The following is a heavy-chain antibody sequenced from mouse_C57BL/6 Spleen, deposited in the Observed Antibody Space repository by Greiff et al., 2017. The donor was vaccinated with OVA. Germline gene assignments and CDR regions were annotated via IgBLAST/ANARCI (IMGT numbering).Heavy chain of an antibody. CDR2: IYPGSGST. J-gene: IGHJ3*01. D-gene: IGHD1-1*01. CDR3: ARGGYYGSSYAY. Sequence: QVQLQQPGAELVKPGASVKMSCKASGYTFTSYWITWVKQRPGQGLEWIGDIYPGSGSTNYNEKFKSKATLTVDTSSSTAYMQLSSLTSEDSADYYCARGGYYGSSYAYWGKGTLVTVSA. CDR1: GYTFTSYW. V-gene: IGHV1-55*01.